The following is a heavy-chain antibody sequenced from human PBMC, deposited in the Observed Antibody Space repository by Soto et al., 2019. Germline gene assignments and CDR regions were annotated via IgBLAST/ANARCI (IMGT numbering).Heavy chain of an antibody. Sequence: GGSLRLSCSASGFTFSSYDMHWVRQATGKGLEWVSAIGTAGDTYYPGSVKGRFTISRENAKNSLYLRMNSLRAEDTAVYYCARVGYSYGLEYYFDYWGQGTLVTVSS. D-gene: IGHD5-18*01. CDR3: ARVGYSYGLEYYFDY. CDR1: GFTFSSYD. CDR2: IGTAGDT. V-gene: IGHV3-13*01. J-gene: IGHJ4*02.